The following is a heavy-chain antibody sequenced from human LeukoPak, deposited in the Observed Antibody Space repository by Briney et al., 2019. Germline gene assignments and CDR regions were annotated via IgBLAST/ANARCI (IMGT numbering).Heavy chain of an antibody. CDR3: VKDLGYCSATSCTDAFDA. CDR1: GLTFSGYA. CDR2: ISDTTDRM. J-gene: IGHJ3*01. V-gene: IGHV3-23*01. D-gene: IGHD2-2*01. Sequence: GGSLRLSCAASGLTFSGYAMSWVRQAPGKGLECVSTISDTTDRMYYADSVKGRFTISRDNSKSTLYLQMNSLRAEDTAVYYCVKDLGYCSATSCTDAFDAWGQGTMVTVSS.